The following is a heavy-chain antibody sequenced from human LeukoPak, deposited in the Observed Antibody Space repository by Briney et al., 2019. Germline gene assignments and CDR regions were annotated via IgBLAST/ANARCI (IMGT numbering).Heavy chain of an antibody. CDR1: GFTFSSYA. J-gene: IGHJ4*02. Sequence: GGSLRLSCAASGFTFSSYAMHWVRQAPGKGLEWVAVISYDGSNKYYADSVKGRFTISRDNSKNTLYLQMNSLRAEDTAVYYCARDKYVTMVRGYWVYWGQGTLVTVSP. D-gene: IGHD3-10*01. CDR3: ARDKYVTMVRGYWVY. CDR2: ISYDGSNK. V-gene: IGHV3-30*04.